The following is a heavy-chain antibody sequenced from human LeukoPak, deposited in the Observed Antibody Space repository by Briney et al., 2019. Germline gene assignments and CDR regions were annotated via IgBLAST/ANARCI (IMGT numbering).Heavy chain of an antibody. V-gene: IGHV3-9*03. D-gene: IGHD2-2*01. CDR1: GFSFDDYA. CDR2: INWNSGNI. J-gene: IGHJ4*01. Sequence: PGGSLRLSCAASGFSFDDYAMHWVRQVPGKGLEWVSTINWNSGNIEYADSVKGRFTISRDNAKNSLYLQMNSLSPEDMALYYCAKGAPALVSRYYFDYWGQGTLVTFSS. CDR3: AKGAPALVSRYYFDY.